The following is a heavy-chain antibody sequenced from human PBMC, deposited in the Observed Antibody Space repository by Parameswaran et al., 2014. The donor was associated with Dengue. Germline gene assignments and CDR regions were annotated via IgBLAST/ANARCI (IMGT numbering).Heavy chain of an antibody. V-gene: IGHV1-18*01. Sequence: ASVKVSCKASGYTFTSYGIIWVRQAPGQGLEWMGCISAYNGNTNYEQNLQGRVTMTTDTSTSTAYMDLRSLRSDDTAVYDCARDPWAPYDYIWGGIIWTTGGQGTLVTVSS. CDR2: ISAYNGNT. CDR3: ARDPWAPYDYIWGGIIWTT. J-gene: IGHJ4*02. D-gene: IGHD3-16*01. CDR1: GYTFTSYG.